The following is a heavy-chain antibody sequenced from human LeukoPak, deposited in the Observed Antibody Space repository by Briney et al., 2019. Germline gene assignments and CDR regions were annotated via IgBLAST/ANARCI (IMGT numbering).Heavy chain of an antibody. V-gene: IGHV3-74*01. CDR1: GFTFNNHW. CDR2: IDSDGSGT. J-gene: IGHJ4*02. D-gene: IGHD2-8*01. Sequence: GGSLRLSCAGSGFTFNNHWMHWVRQAPGKGLVWVSRIDSDGSGTIYADSVKGRFTISRDNTKNTLYLQMNSLRAEDTAVYYCARRSVHCTNGVCYYPLFDYWGQGTLVTVSS. CDR3: ARRSVHCTNGVCYYPLFDY.